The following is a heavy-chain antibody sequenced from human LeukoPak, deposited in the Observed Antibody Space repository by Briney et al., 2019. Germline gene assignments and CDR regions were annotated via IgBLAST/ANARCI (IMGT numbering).Heavy chain of an antibody. CDR3: ARGFRGTVTYRSNWFDP. CDR2: INHSGST. CDR1: GGSFSGYY. V-gene: IGHV4-34*01. J-gene: IGHJ5*02. D-gene: IGHD4-17*01. Sequence: SETLSLTCAVYGGSFSGYYWSWIRQPPGKGLEWIGEINHSGSTNYNPSLKSRVTISVDTSKNQFSLKLSSVTAADTAVYYCARGFRGTVTYRSNWFDPWGQGTLVTVSS.